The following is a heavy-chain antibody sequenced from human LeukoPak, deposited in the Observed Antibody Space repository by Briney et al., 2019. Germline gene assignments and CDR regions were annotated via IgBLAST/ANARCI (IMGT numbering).Heavy chain of an antibody. CDR1: GYSFTGSY. V-gene: IGHV1-2*02. CDR3: ARVGNSWYMEYWFDP. D-gene: IGHD6-13*01. Sequence: ASVKVSCKASGYSFTGSYMHWMRQAPGQGLEWMGWINPNSGGTNYAQKCQGRVTMTRDTSISTAYMELTRLRSDATAVYFCARVGNSWYMEYWFDPWGQGTLVTVSS. J-gene: IGHJ5*02. CDR2: INPNSGGT.